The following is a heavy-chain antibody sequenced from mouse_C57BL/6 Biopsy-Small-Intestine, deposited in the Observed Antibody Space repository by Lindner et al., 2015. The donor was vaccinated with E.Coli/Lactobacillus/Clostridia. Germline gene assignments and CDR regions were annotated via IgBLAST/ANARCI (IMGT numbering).Heavy chain of an antibody. CDR2: INPYNGDT. J-gene: IGHJ2*01. V-gene: IGHV1-20*01. CDR1: GYSFTGYF. CDR3: ARGGDFDY. Sequence: VQLRESGPDLVKPGDSVKISCKASGYSFTGYFMNWVMQSHGKSLEWIGRINPYNGDTFYNQKFKGKATLTVDKSSSTAHMELRSLTSEDSAVYYCARGGDFDYWGQGTTLTVSS.